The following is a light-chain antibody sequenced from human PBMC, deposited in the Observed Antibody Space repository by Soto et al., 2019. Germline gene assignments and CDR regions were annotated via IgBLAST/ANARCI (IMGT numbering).Light chain of an antibody. J-gene: IGKJ1*01. Sequence: EIVMTQSPASLSVSPGDGATLSCRASQSVASNVAWYQQKPGQGPRLLIHGASTRATGIPARFSGSGSGTEFTLTISSLQSEDFAVYYCQQYNNWPRTFGQGTKVEIK. CDR2: GAS. CDR3: QQYNNWPRT. V-gene: IGKV3-15*01. CDR1: QSVASN.